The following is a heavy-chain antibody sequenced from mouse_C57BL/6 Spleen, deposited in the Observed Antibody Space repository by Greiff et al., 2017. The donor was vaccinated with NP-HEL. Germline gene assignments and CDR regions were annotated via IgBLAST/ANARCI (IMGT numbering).Heavy chain of an antibody. J-gene: IGHJ4*01. CDR2: IDPNSGGT. CDR3: ARSGGRGSSSYYYAMDY. Sequence: VQLQQPGAELVKPGASVKLSCKASGYTFTSYWMHWVKQRPGRGLEWIGRIDPNSGGTKYNEKFKSKATLTVDKPSSTAYMQLSGLTYEDSAVYDCARSGGRGSSSYYYAMDYWGQGTSVTVSS. CDR1: GYTFTSYW. D-gene: IGHD1-1*01. V-gene: IGHV1-72*01.